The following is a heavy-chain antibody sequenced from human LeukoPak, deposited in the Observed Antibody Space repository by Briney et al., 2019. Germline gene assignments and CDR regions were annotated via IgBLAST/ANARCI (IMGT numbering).Heavy chain of an antibody. CDR1: GGSFSGYY. V-gene: IGHV4-59*01. CDR2: IYYSGST. CDR3: ARDRRCSGGSCYSSWFDP. J-gene: IGHJ5*02. Sequence: SETLSLTCAVYGGSFSGYYWSWIRQPPGKGLEWIGYIYYSGSTNYNPSLKSRVTISVDTSKNQFSLKLSSVTAADTAVYYCARDRRCSGGSCYSSWFDPWGQGTLVTVSS. D-gene: IGHD2-15*01.